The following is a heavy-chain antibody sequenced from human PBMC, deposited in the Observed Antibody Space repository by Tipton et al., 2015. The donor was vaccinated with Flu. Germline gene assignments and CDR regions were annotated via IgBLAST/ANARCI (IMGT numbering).Heavy chain of an antibody. CDR2: ISHSGST. CDR3: ARGYSSSLGLPFDY. D-gene: IGHD6-19*01. V-gene: IGHV4-4*02. Sequence: GLVKPSGTLSLTCAVSGGSISSSHWWSWVRQPPGEGLEWIGEISHSGSTNYNPSLKSRVTISVDKSKNQFSLKLSSVTAADTAVYYCARGYSSSLGLPFDYWGQGTLVTVSS. J-gene: IGHJ4*02. CDR1: GGSISSSHW.